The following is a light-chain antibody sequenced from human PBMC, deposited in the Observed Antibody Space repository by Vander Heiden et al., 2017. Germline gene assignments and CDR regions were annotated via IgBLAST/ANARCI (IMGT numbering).Light chain of an antibody. CDR2: GAS. Sequence: EIVMTQHPASLPVSPAERATLACRASQSASSNLAWYQQKPGQAPRLLIYGASIRASGIPDRFSGSACGKEFTLTSSSRQSEDFAVYYWQHDNNSNTFGHGTKVDIK. CDR1: QSASSN. J-gene: IGKJ3*01. V-gene: IGKV3-15*01. CDR3: QHDNNSNT.